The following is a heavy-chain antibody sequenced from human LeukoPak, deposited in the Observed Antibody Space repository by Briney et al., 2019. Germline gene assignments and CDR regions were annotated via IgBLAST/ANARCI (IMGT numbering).Heavy chain of an antibody. V-gene: IGHV1-8*01. CDR2: MNPNSGNT. CDR3: ARVGLHEGIWFDP. D-gene: IGHD5-24*01. CDR1: GYTFTSYD. J-gene: IGHJ5*02. Sequence: ASVKVTCKASGYTFTSYDINWVRQATGQGLEWMGWMNPNSGNTGYAQKFQGRVTMTRNTSISTAYMELSSLRSEDTAVYYCARVGLHEGIWFDPWGQGTLVTVSS.